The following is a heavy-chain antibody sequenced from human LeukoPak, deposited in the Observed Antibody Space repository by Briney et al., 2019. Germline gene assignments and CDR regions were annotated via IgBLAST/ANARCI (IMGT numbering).Heavy chain of an antibody. Sequence: GGSLRLSCAASGFTFDDYTMHWVRQAPGKGLEWVSLISWDGGSTYYADSVKGRFTISRDNSKNSLYLQMNSLRTEDTALYYCAKDISYYDSSGYPDYWRQGTLVTVSS. CDR1: GFTFDDYT. D-gene: IGHD3-22*01. CDR2: ISWDGGST. J-gene: IGHJ4*02. CDR3: AKDISYYDSSGYPDY. V-gene: IGHV3-43*01.